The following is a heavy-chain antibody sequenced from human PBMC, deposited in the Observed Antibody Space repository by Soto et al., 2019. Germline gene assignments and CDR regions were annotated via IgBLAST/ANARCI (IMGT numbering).Heavy chain of an antibody. Sequence: GESLKISCAASGFTFSSYAMSWVRQAPGKGLEWVSAISGSGGSTYYADSVKGRFTISRDNSKNTLYLQMNSLRAEDTAVYYCAMAYGGGYYFDYWGQGTLVTVSS. J-gene: IGHJ4*02. V-gene: IGHV3-23*01. D-gene: IGHD4-17*01. CDR2: ISGSGGST. CDR1: GFTFSSYA. CDR3: AMAYGGGYYFDY.